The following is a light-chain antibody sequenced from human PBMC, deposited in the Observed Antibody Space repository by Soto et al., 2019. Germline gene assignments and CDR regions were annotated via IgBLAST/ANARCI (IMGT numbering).Light chain of an antibody. V-gene: IGKV3-11*01. CDR3: QHRSIWPVS. CDR2: DAS. J-gene: IGKJ5*01. Sequence: VLTQSPGTLSLSPGEGATLSCRASQRVASDLAWYLQKPGQPPRLLIFDASNRATGIPARFSGSGSGTDFTLTISSLEPEDFAVYYCQHRSIWPVSFGQGTRLEIK. CDR1: QRVASD.